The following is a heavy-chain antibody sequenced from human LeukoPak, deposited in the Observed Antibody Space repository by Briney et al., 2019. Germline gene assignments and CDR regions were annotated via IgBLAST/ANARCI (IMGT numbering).Heavy chain of an antibody. D-gene: IGHD2-21*02. CDR3: AKDRVVVTELDY. J-gene: IGHJ4*02. CDR1: GFTFSSYG. V-gene: IGHV3-30*18. Sequence: PGGSLRLSCAASGFTFSSYGMHWVRQAPGKGLEWVAVISYDGSNKYYADSVKGRFTISRDNSKNTLYLQMNSLRAEDTAVYYCAKDRVVVTELDYWGQGTLVTVSS. CDR2: ISYDGSNK.